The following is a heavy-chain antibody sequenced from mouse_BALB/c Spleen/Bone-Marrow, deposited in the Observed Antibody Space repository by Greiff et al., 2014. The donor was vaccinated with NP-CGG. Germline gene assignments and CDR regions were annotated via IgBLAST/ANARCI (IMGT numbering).Heavy chain of an antibody. CDR1: GYPFSNYW. CDR2: ILPGSGST. V-gene: IGHV1-9*01. Sequence: VKLKESGAELMKPGASVTLSCVATGYPFSNYWIEWIKQRPGPGLEWIGEILPGSGSTDYNENFKGKATFTADTSSNTAYMQLSSLTSADAAGHYLARLTYGYLEVWVAGTTCTIAS. J-gene: IGHJ1*01. CDR3: ARLTYGYLEV.